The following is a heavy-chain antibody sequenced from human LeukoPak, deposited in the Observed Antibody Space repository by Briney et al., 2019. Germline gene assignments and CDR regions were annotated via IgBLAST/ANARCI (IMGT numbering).Heavy chain of an antibody. V-gene: IGHV1-69*04. J-gene: IGHJ3*02. CDR2: IIPIFGIA. D-gene: IGHD4-23*01. CDR3: ARDPLPTVVTWGAFDI. CDR1: GGTFSSYI. Sequence: SVKVSCKASGGTFSSYIMSWVRQAPGQGLEWRGRIIPIFGIANYAQKFQGRVTITADKSTSTAYMELSSLRSEDTAVYYCARDPLPTVVTWGAFDIWGQGTMVTVSS.